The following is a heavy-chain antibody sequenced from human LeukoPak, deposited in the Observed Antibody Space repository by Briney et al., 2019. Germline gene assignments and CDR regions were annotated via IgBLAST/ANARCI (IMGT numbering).Heavy chain of an antibody. Sequence: PSETLSLTCTVSGGSISSYYWSWIRQPPGKGLEWIRYIYYSGSTNYNPSLKSRVTISVDTSKNQFSLKLSSVTAADTAVYYCARSPVRHIVVVIKHYWYFDLWGRGTLVTVSS. J-gene: IGHJ2*01. D-gene: IGHD3-22*01. CDR3: ARSPVRHIVVVIKHYWYFDL. CDR2: IYYSGST. CDR1: GGSISSYY. V-gene: IGHV4-59*01.